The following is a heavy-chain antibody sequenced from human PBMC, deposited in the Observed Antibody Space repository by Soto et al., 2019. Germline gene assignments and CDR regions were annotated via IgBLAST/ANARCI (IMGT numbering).Heavy chain of an antibody. CDR2: IYYSGST. CDR3: ARDIARPLFYSNYDSDYYYYYMDV. J-gene: IGHJ6*03. D-gene: IGHD4-4*01. Sequence: SETLSLTCTVSGGSISSYYWSWIRQPPGKGLEWIGYIYYSGSTNYNPSLKSRVTISVDTSKNQFSLKLSSVTAADTAVYYCARDIARPLFYSNYDSDYYYYYMDVWGKGTTVTVSS. CDR1: GGSISSYY. V-gene: IGHV4-59*01.